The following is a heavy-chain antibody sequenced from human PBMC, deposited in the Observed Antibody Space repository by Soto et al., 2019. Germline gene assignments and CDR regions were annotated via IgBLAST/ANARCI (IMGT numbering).Heavy chain of an antibody. CDR1: GFTFSSYG. CDR3: AKDLTLVEMANYYYGMDV. V-gene: IGHV3-30*18. D-gene: IGHD2-15*01. Sequence: GGSLRLSCAASGFTFSSYGMHWVRQAPGKGLEWVAVISYDGSNKYYADSVKGRFTISRDNSKNTLYLQMNSLRAEDTAVYYCAKDLTLVEMANYYYGMDVWGQGTTVTVSS. CDR2: ISYDGSNK. J-gene: IGHJ6*02.